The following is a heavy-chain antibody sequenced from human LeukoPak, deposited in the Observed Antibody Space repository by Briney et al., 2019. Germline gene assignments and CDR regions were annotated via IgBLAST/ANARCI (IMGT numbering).Heavy chain of an antibody. CDR1: GYTFTGYY. V-gene: IGHV1-2*02. CDR2: INANTGGT. J-gene: IGHJ4*02. Sequence: ASVKVSCKASGYTFTGYYMHWVRQAPGQGLEWMGWINANTGGTKYAQKFQGRVTMTRDTSISTAYMELSRLRSDDTAVCYCARGEGVNYRYSGFGYFNAVDYWGQGTLVTVSS. D-gene: IGHD3-16*02. CDR3: ARGEGVNYRYSGFGYFNAVDY.